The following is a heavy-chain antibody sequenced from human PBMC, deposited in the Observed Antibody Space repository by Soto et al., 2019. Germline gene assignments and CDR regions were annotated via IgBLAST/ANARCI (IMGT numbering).Heavy chain of an antibody. Sequence: GASVKVSCKASGYTFSTYYMHWVRQAPGQGLEWMGIINPSSGSTTYAQKFRGRVTMTRDTSTSTVYMELGSLRSEDTAVYYCARDGRLIVVVIKPTYGMDVWGQGTAVTVSS. V-gene: IGHV1-46*01. CDR2: INPSSGST. CDR1: GYTFSTYY. D-gene: IGHD3-22*01. CDR3: ARDGRLIVVVIKPTYGMDV. J-gene: IGHJ6*02.